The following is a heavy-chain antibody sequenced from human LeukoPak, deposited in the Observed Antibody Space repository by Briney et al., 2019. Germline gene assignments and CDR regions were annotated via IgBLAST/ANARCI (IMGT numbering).Heavy chain of an antibody. Sequence: SGTLSLTCGVSSGSISSGIWWSWVRQPPGKGLEWIGEMNHHGNTNYNPSLKSRVTISVDTSKNQFSLRLSAVTAADTAVYYCARRPLVGGIDSWGQGALVTVSS. J-gene: IGHJ4*02. V-gene: IGHV4-4*02. D-gene: IGHD1-26*01. CDR2: MNHHGNT. CDR3: ARRPLVGGIDS. CDR1: SGSISSGIW.